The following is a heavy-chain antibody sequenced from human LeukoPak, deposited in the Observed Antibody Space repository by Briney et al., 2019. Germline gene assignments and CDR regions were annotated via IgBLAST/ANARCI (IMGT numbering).Heavy chain of an antibody. CDR2: IIPIFGTA. CDR1: GGTFSSYA. Sequence: GASVKVSCKASGGTFSSYAISWVRQAPGQGLEWMGGIIPIFGTANYAQKFQGRVTITADKSTSTAYMELRSLRSDDTTVYCCARVHMVRGNLFDPWGQGTLVTVSS. CDR3: ARVHMVRGNLFDP. V-gene: IGHV1-69*06. J-gene: IGHJ5*02. D-gene: IGHD3-10*01.